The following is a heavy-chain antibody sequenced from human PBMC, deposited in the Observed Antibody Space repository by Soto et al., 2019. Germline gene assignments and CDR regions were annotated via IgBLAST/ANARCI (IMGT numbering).Heavy chain of an antibody. J-gene: IGHJ4*02. D-gene: IGHD3-10*01. CDR2: ISYDGSIK. CDR1: GFTFSSHS. Sequence: QVQLVESGGGVVQPGMSLRLSCAASGFTFSSHSIQWVRQTPGKRLEWVAVISYDGSIKYYADSVRGRFTISRDNSKNTLYLQMNSLRPEDTALYYCAREWSTSGDLDYWGQGTLVIVSS. CDR3: AREWSTSGDLDY. V-gene: IGHV3-30-3*01.